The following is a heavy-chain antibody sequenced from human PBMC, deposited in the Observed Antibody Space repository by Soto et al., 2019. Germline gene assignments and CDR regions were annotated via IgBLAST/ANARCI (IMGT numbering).Heavy chain of an antibody. J-gene: IGHJ5*02. CDR2: IYPGDSDT. CDR1: VYSFTSYW. D-gene: IGHD2-2*01. CDR3: ARGYCSTTICDPWFDP. Sequence: GESLKISCTGVVYSFTSYWIGWVRQMPGKGLEWVGIIYPGDSDTRYSPSFQGQVTISADKSITTAYLQWSSLKASDTAMYYCARGYCSTTICDPWFDPWGQGTLVTVSS. V-gene: IGHV5-51*01.